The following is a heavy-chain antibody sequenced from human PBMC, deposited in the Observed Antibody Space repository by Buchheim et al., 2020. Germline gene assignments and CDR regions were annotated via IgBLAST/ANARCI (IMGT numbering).Heavy chain of an antibody. V-gene: IGHV6-1*01. Sequence: QVQLQQSGPGLVKPSQTLSLTCAISGDSVSSNSAAWNWIRQSPSRGLEWLGRTYYRSKWYNDYAVSVKSRITINPDTSKNPFSLQLNSVTPEDTAVYYCAREGRVEMATRQEVHNWFDPWGQGTL. J-gene: IGHJ5*02. D-gene: IGHD5-24*01. CDR3: AREGRVEMATRQEVHNWFDP. CDR1: GDSVSSNSAA. CDR2: TYYRSKWYN.